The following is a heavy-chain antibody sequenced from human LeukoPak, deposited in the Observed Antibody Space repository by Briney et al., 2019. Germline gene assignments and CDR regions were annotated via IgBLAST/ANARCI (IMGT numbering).Heavy chain of an antibody. CDR2: ISYDGSNK. V-gene: IGHV3-30-3*01. CDR3: AEEMYPRGAFDI. J-gene: IGHJ3*02. D-gene: IGHD2-2*01. Sequence: SGGSLRLSCAASGFTFSSYAMHWVRQAPGKGLEWVAVISYDGSNKYYADSVKGRFTISRDNSKNTLYLQMNSLRAEDTAVYYCAEEMYPRGAFDIWGQGTMVTVSS. CDR1: GFTFSSYA.